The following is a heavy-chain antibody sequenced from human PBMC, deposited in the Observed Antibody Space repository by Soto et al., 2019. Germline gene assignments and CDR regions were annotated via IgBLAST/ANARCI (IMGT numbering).Heavy chain of an antibody. CDR1: GGTFSSYA. D-gene: IGHD2-15*01. CDR3: ARGADCSGGSCYYYYYGMDV. J-gene: IGHJ6*02. V-gene: IGHV1-69*13. Sequence: SVKVSCKASGGTFSSYAISWVRQAPGQGLEWMGGIIPIFGTANYAQKFQGRVTITADESTSTAYMELSSLRSEDTAVYYCARGADCSGGSCYYYYYGMDVWGQGTTVTVSS. CDR2: IIPIFGTA.